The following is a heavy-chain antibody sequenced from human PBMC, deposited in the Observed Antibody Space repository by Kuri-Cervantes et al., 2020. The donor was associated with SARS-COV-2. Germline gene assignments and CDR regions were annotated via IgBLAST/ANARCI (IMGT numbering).Heavy chain of an antibody. D-gene: IGHD6-13*01. CDR2: ISYDGSNK. Sequence: GESLKISCAASGFTFSSYAMHWVRQAPGKGLEWVAVISYDGSNKYYADSVKGRFTISRDNSKNTLYLQMNSLRAEDTVVYYCARDPSGQLGNYYYYYYMDVWGKGTTVTVSS. V-gene: IGHV3-30-3*01. CDR1: GFTFSSYA. J-gene: IGHJ6*03. CDR3: ARDPSGQLGNYYYYYYMDV.